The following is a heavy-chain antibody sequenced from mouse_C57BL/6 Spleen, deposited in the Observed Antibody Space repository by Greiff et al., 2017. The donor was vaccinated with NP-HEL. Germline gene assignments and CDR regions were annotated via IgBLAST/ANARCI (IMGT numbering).Heavy chain of an antibody. D-gene: IGHD1-1*01. CDR2: INPSTGGT. CDR3: ARWGYGSSY. V-gene: IGHV1-42*01. Sequence: VQLKESGPELVKPGASVKISCKASGYSFTGYYMNWVKQSPEKSLEWIGEINPSTGGTTYNQKFKATATLTVDKSSSTAYMQLKGLTSEDSAVYYCARWGYGSSYWGQGTLVTVSA. J-gene: IGHJ3*01. CDR1: GYSFTGYY.